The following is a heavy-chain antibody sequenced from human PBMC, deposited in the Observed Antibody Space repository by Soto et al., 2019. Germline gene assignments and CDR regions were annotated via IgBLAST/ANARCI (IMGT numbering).Heavy chain of an antibody. J-gene: IGHJ4*02. D-gene: IGHD3-22*01. V-gene: IGHV3-23*01. Sequence: PGGSLRLSCAASGFTFSSYAMSWVRQAPGRGLEWVSAISGSGGSTYYADSVKGRFTISRDNSKNTLYLQMNSLRAEDTAVYYCAKSPYYYDSSSFDYWGQGTLVTVSS. CDR2: ISGSGGST. CDR1: GFTFSSYA. CDR3: AKSPYYYDSSSFDY.